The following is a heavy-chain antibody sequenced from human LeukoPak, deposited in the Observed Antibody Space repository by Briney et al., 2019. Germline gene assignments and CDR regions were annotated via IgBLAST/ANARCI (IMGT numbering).Heavy chain of an antibody. J-gene: IGHJ4*02. CDR2: INPNNGDT. V-gene: IGHV1-2*02. CDR1: GYIFTTYF. Sequence: ASVKVSCKASGYIFTTYFIHWVRQAPGQGLEWMGWINPNNGDTNYVQKFQGRVTMTRDTSISTAYMELTGLRSDDTAVYYCAREGGYDIWIGYQDYWGQGTLVTVSS. CDR3: AREGGYDIWIGYQDY. D-gene: IGHD3-3*01.